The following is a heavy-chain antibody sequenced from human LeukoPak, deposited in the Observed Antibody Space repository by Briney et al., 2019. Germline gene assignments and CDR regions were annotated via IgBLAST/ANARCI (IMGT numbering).Heavy chain of an antibody. D-gene: IGHD3-9*01. J-gene: IGHJ4*02. Sequence: GASVKVSCKASGGTFSGYAISWVRQAPGQGLEWMGRIIPILGIANYAQKFQGRVTMTEDTSTDTAYMELSSLRSEDTAVYYCATAALRYFDWLRWGQGTLVTVSS. CDR1: GGTFSGYA. CDR3: ATAALRYFDWLR. CDR2: IIPILGIA. V-gene: IGHV1-69*04.